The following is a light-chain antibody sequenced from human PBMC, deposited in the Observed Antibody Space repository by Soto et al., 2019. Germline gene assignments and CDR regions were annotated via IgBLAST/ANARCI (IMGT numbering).Light chain of an antibody. CDR3: QQNGSSPWM. Sequence: EIVLTQSPGTVSLSPGERATLSCRASQSVYNNYIAWYQQSPGQAPRVLIYGASTRATGTPDRFSGSGSGTDFTLTISRLEPEDFAVYYCQQNGSSPWMLVQGTQVDIK. CDR2: GAS. CDR1: QSVYNNY. J-gene: IGKJ1*01. V-gene: IGKV3-20*01.